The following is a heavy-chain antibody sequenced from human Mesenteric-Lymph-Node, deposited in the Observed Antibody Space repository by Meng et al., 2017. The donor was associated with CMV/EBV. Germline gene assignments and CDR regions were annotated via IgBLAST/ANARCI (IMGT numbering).Heavy chain of an antibody. CDR2: ISSSGSTI. V-gene: IGHV3-48*03. J-gene: IGHJ4*02. CDR1: GFTFSSYE. CDR3: ARERGGWDFDY. D-gene: IGHD6-19*01. Sequence: GGSLRLSCAASGFTFSSYEMNWVRQAPGKGLEWVSYISSSGSTIYYADSVKGRFTISRDNAKNSLYLQMNSLRAEDTAVYYCARERGGWDFDYWGQGTLVTVSS.